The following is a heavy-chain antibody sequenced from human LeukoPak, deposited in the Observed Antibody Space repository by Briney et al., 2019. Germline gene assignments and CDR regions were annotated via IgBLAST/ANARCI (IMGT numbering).Heavy chain of an antibody. D-gene: IGHD3-22*01. CDR3: GRGLGSYDSSELTWPMISL. J-gene: IGHJ4*02. Sequence: GASVKVSCKASGYTFTSYEINWVRQATGHGLEWMGWMNPDSGDTAYAQKFQGRITMTRSTSITTAYMELSSPRSEDTAVYYCGRGLGSYDSSELTWPMISLWGQGTQVTVSS. CDR1: GYTFTSYE. CDR2: MNPDSGDT. V-gene: IGHV1-8*01.